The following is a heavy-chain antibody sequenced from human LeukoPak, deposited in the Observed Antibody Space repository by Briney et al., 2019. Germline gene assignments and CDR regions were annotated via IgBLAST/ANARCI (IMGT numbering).Heavy chain of an antibody. CDR2: ISYSGST. D-gene: IGHD3-9*01. Sequence: PSETLSLTCTVSGGSISSFYWNWIRQPPGKGLEWLGSISYSGSTYYNPSLKSRVTISVNTSKKQVSLKVTSVTAADTAMYYCARHYDMRYGMDVWGQGTTVTVSS. V-gene: IGHV4-39*01. CDR1: GGSISSFY. J-gene: IGHJ6*02. CDR3: ARHYDMRYGMDV.